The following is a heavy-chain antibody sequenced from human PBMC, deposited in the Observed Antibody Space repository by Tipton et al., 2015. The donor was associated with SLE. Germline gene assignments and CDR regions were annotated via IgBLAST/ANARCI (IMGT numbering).Heavy chain of an antibody. CDR1: GGSFSGYY. CDR3: ARGAGY. J-gene: IGHJ4*02. CDR2: INHSGST. Sequence: TLSLTCAVYGGSFSGYYWSWIRQPPGKGPEWIGEINHSGSTNYNPSLKSRVTISVDTSKNQFSLKLSSVTAADTAVYYCARGAGYWGQGTLVTVSS. V-gene: IGHV4-34*01.